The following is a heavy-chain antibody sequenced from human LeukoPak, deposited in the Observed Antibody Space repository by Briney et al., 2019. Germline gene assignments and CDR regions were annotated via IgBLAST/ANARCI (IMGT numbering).Heavy chain of an antibody. Sequence: GGSLRLSCAASGFTFSTYTIHWVRQAPGKGLEWVAVISFDGTNKYYADSVKGRFTISRDNSKNTLYLQMDSLRAADTAVYFCAKVREYNSRDFDYGGQGTLVTVSS. CDR3: AKVREYNSRDFDY. CDR2: ISFDGTNK. J-gene: IGHJ4*02. V-gene: IGHV3-30-3*01. D-gene: IGHD1-1*01. CDR1: GFTFSTYT.